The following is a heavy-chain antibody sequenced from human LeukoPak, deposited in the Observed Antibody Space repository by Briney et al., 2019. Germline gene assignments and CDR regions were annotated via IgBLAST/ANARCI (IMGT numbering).Heavy chain of an antibody. D-gene: IGHD3-10*01. CDR1: GFTVSSNY. J-gene: IGHJ4*02. CDR2: IYSGGST. Sequence: GGSLRLSCAASGFTVSSNYMSWVRQAPGKGLEWVSVIYSGGSTYYADSVKGRFTISRDNSKNTLYLQMNSLRAEDTAVYYCAKASRLLHGSGSYPGYFDYWGQGTLVTVSS. CDR3: AKASRLLHGSGSYPGYFDY. V-gene: IGHV3-53*01.